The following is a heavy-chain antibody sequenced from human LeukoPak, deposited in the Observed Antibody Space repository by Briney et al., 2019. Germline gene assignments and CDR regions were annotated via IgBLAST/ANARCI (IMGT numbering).Heavy chain of an antibody. V-gene: IGHV3-23*01. Sequence: AGASLRLSCAASGFPFSSYAMSWVPQPPGKGLECVSAISGSGGSTSYAASVKGRFTISRDNSKNTLYLQMNSLRAEDTAVYYCAKDQAVAGPGSHYWGQGTLVTVSS. J-gene: IGHJ4*02. CDR3: AKDQAVAGPGSHY. CDR2: ISGSGGST. CDR1: GFPFSSYA. D-gene: IGHD6-19*01.